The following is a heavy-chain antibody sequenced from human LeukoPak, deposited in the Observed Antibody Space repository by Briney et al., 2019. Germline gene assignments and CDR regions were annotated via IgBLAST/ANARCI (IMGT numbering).Heavy chain of an antibody. D-gene: IGHD1-1*01. J-gene: IGHJ4*02. V-gene: IGHV3-30*02. Sequence: GGSLRLSCAASGFTFSSYGMHWVRQAPGKGLEWVAFIRYDGSNKYYADSVKGRFTISRDNSKNTLYLQMNSLRAEDTAVYYCAKDPMDERGFDYWGQGTLVTVSA. CDR3: AKDPMDERGFDY. CDR1: GFTFSSYG. CDR2: IRYDGSNK.